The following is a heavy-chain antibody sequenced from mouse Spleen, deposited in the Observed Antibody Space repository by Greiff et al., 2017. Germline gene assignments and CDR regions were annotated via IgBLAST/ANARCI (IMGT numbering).Heavy chain of an antibody. J-gene: IGHJ2*01. D-gene: IGHD1-1*01. CDR2: IWAGGST. CDR1: GFSLTSYG. CDR3: ARGITTVVGSFDY. Sequence: VKLVESGPGLVAPSQSLSITCTVSGFSLTSYGVHWVRQPPGKGLEWLGVIWAGGSTNYNSALMSRLSISKDNSKSQVFLKMNSLQTDDTAMYYCARGITTVVGSFDYWGQGTTLTVSS. V-gene: IGHV2-9*02.